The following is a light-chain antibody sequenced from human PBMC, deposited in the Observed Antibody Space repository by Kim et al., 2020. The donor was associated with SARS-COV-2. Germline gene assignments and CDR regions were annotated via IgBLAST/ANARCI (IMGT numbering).Light chain of an antibody. CDR2: WAS. J-gene: IGKJ2*01. V-gene: IGKV4-1*01. CDR1: QSVLYNSNY. Sequence: DIVMTQSPDSLAVSLGERATINCKSSQSVLYNSNYLAWYQQKPGQPPKLLIYWASTRESGVPDRFSGSGSGTDFTLTISSLQAEDVAVYYCQQYSSIPYTFGQGTKLEI. CDR3: QQYSSIPYT.